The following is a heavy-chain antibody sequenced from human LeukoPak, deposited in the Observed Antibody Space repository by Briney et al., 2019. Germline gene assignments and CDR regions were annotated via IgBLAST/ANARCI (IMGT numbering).Heavy chain of an antibody. CDR1: RYTFTKYF. CDR3: TRDHLAADGSGAFDI. J-gene: IGHJ3*02. Sequence: ASVKVSCQASRYTFTKYFTQWVRQAPGQGLEWMGWISPYNGNTKYAQKFQGRVTVTTDTSTTTAYMDLRSLRSDDTAVYYCTRDHLAADGSGAFDIWGQGTMVTVSS. D-gene: IGHD6-13*01. V-gene: IGHV1-18*04. CDR2: ISPYNGNT.